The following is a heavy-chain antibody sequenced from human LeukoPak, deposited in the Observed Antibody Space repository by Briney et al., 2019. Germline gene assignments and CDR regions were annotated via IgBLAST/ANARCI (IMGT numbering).Heavy chain of an antibody. J-gene: IGHJ4*02. CDR1: GFTFSSYW. Sequence: GGSLRLSCAASGFTFSSYWMSWVRQAPGKGLEWVANIKQDGSEKYYVDSVKGRFTISRDNAKNPLYLQMNSLRAEDTAVYYCARKAGYSSGWYYFDYWGQGTLVTVSS. V-gene: IGHV3-7*01. CDR3: ARKAGYSSGWYYFDY. D-gene: IGHD6-19*01. CDR2: IKQDGSEK.